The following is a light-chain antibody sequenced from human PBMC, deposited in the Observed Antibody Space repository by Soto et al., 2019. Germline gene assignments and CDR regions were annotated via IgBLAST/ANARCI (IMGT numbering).Light chain of an antibody. J-gene: IGKJ1*01. CDR3: QQYGSSGT. Sequence: EIVMTHSPSTLSVSPGSRCTLSCRASQSVSNNYLAWYQQKPGQAPRLLIYGASNRATGIPDSFSGSGSGTEFTLTISRMEPEDFAVYYCQQYGSSGTFGHGTKVDIK. CDR2: GAS. V-gene: IGKV3-20*01. CDR1: QSVSNNY.